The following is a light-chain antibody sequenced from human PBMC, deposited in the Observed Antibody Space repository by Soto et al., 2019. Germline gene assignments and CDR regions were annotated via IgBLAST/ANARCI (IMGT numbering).Light chain of an antibody. CDR1: QSVSSN. CDR3: QRYNNWPLT. CDR2: DTS. V-gene: IGKV3-15*01. Sequence: EIVMTQSPATLSVSPGEGATLSCRASQSVSSNLAWYQHKPGQTPRLLIYDTSTRATGVPARFSGSRSGTEFTLTINSLQSEDFAVYYCQRYNNWPLTFGGGTKVDIK. J-gene: IGKJ4*01.